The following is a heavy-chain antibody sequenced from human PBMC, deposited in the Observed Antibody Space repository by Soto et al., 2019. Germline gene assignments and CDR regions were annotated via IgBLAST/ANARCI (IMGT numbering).Heavy chain of an antibody. V-gene: IGHV1-69*13. CDR2: IIPIFGTA. CDR1: GGTFSSYA. Sequence: SVKVSCKASGGTFSSYAISWVRQAPGQGLEWMGGIIPIFGTANYAQKFQGRVTITADESTSTAYMELSSLRSEDTAVYYCARDRISFTYDSSGYQDYWGQGTPVTVSS. CDR3: ARDRISFTYDSSGYQDY. D-gene: IGHD3-22*01. J-gene: IGHJ4*02.